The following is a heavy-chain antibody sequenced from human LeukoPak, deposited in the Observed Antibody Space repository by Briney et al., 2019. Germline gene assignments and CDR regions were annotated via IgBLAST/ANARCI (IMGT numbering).Heavy chain of an antibody. D-gene: IGHD2-2*01. V-gene: IGHV4-34*01. CDR1: GGSFSGYY. CDR2: INHSGST. J-gene: IGHJ4*02. CDR3: TRAGLVPAATKSRIFDY. Sequence: PSETLSLTCAVYGGSFSGYYWSWIRQPPGKGLEWIGEINHSGSTNYNPSLKSRVTISVDTSKNQFFLKLSSVTAADTALYYCTRAGLVPAATKSRIFDYWGQGTLVTVSS.